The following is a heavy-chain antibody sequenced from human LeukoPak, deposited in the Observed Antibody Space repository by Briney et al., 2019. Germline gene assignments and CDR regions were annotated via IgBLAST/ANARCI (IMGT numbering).Heavy chain of an antibody. CDR3: AKEQRGYSGYDLTPDY. CDR2: IWYDGSNK. J-gene: IGHJ4*02. CDR1: GFTFSSYG. D-gene: IGHD5-12*01. Sequence: PGGSLRLSCAASGFTFSSYGMHWVRQAPGKGLEWVAVIWYDGSNKYYADSVKGRFTISRDNSKNTPYLQMNSLRAEDTAVYYCAKEQRGYSGYDLTPDYWGQRTLVTVSS. V-gene: IGHV3-33*06.